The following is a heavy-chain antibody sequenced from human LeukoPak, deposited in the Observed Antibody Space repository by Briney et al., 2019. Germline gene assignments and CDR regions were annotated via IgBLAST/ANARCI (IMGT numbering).Heavy chain of an antibody. D-gene: IGHD3-3*01. CDR2: IYYSGST. CDR3: ARGGGYYDFWSGRYYMDV. V-gene: IGHV4-30-4*08. J-gene: IGHJ6*03. Sequence: SETLSLTCTVSGGSISSGDYYWSWIRQPPGKGREWIGYIYYSGSTYYNPSLKSRVTISVDASKNLFSLNLSSFPAADPAVVCCARGGGYYDFWSGRYYMDVWGKGTTVTVSS. CDR1: GGSISSGDYY.